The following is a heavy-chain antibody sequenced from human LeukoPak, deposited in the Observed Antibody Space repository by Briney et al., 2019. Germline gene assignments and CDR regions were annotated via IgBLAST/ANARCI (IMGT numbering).Heavy chain of an antibody. Sequence: SETLSLTCAVYGGSFSGYYWSWIRQPPGKGLEWIGEINNSGSTNYNPSLKSRVTISVDTSKNQFSLKLSSVTAADTAVYYCARGRFRVVVPAAMRSGMDVWGQGTTVTVSS. CDR2: INNSGST. V-gene: IGHV4-34*01. J-gene: IGHJ6*02. D-gene: IGHD2-2*01. CDR3: ARGRFRVVVPAAMRSGMDV. CDR1: GGSFSGYY.